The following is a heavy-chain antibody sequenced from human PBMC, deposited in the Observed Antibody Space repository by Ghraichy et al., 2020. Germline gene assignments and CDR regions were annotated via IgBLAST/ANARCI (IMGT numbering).Heavy chain of an antibody. V-gene: IGHV3-33*01. CDR3: TRDPPGSGWSCDC. J-gene: IGHJ4*02. Sequence: GGSLRLSCASSGFDFTTHAMHWVRQAPGKGLEWVAMIWTYGSHKHYPDSVKGRFTIYRDNSKDTVYLEINSLRAEDSAMYYCTRDPPGSGWSCDCWGQGSLVTVSS. CDR1: GFDFTTHA. D-gene: IGHD6-19*01. CDR2: IWTYGSHK.